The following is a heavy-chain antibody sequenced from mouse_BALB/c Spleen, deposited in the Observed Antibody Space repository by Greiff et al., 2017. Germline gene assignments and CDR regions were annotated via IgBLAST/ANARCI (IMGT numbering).Heavy chain of an antibody. CDR2: IYPGDGDT. J-gene: IGHJ3*01. CDR1: GYVFSSSW. D-gene: IGHD2-3*01. Sequence: VQLQQSGPELVKPGASVKISCKASGYVFSSSWMNWVKQRPGQGLEWIGRIYPGDGDTNYNGKFKGKATLTADKSSSTAYMQLSSLTSVDSAVYFCARDYDGYYWFAYWGQGTLVTVSA. CDR3: ARDYDGYYWFAY. V-gene: IGHV1-82*01.